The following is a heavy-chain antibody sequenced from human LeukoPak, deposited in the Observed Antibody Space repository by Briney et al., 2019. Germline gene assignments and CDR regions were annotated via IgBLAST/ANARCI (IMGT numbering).Heavy chain of an antibody. CDR3: AKDQDYYDSSGLFGY. V-gene: IGHV3-23*01. J-gene: IGHJ4*02. CDR2: ISGSGGST. D-gene: IGHD3-22*01. Sequence: GGSLRLSCAASGFTFSSYAMSWVRQAPGKGLEWVSAISGSGGSTYYADSVKGRFTISRDNSKNTLYLQMNSLRAEDTAVYYCAKDQDYYDSSGLFGYWCQGTLVTVSS. CDR1: GFTFSSYA.